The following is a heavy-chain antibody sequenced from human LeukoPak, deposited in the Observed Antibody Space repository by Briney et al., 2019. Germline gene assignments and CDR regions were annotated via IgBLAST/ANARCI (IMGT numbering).Heavy chain of an antibody. D-gene: IGHD5-18*01. V-gene: IGHV1-24*01. CDR3: ATSVDTAMVGSYYYYMDV. CDR2: FDPEDGET. Sequence: GASVKVSCKVSGYTLTELSMHWVRQAPGKGLEWMGGFDPEDGETIYAQKFQGRVTMTEDTSTDTAYMELSSLRSEDTAVYYCATSVDTAMVGSYYYYMDVWGKGTTVTISS. J-gene: IGHJ6*03. CDR1: GYTLTELS.